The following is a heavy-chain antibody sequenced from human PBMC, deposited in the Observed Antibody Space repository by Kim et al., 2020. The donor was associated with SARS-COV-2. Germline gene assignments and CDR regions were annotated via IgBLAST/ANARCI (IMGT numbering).Heavy chain of an antibody. J-gene: IGHJ4*02. V-gene: IGHV3-64D*06. Sequence: GGSLRLSCSGSGFTFSAYAIHWVRRAPGMGLQYVSATTRVGDGSFYADSVKARFSIFSDNSKNTLFLQISGLRIQNTGIYYCVKYERNYAAVHWGQGTLVTVS. CDR1: GFTFSAYA. CDR2: TTRVGDGS. D-gene: IGHD1-7*01. CDR3: VKYERNYAAVH.